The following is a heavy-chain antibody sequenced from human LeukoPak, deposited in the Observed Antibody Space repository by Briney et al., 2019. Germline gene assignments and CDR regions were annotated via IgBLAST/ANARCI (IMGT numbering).Heavy chain of an antibody. CDR1: GFTFSSYE. J-gene: IGHJ4*02. V-gene: IGHV3-48*03. Sequence: GGSLRLSCVATGFTFSSYEMNWVRQAPGKGLEWVSYISSSDTSIYYAGSVKGRFTVSRDNAKNSLYLQMNSLRADDTAVYYCATEHLAVAGPASFDYWGQGTLVTVSS. CDR3: ATEHLAVAGPASFDY. CDR2: ISSSDTSI. D-gene: IGHD6-19*01.